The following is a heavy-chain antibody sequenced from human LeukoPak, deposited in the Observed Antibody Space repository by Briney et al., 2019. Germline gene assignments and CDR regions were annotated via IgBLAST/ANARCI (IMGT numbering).Heavy chain of an antibody. V-gene: IGHV4-39*02. CDR2: IYYSGST. J-gene: IGHJ6*02. CDR3: ARDYDFWSGYYMGYYFYGMDV. Sequence: SETLSLTCTVSGGSISSSSYYWGWIRQPPGKGLEWIGSIYYSGSTYYNPSLKGRVTISVDTSKNQFSLKLSSVTAADTAVYYCARDYDFWSGYYMGYYFYGMDVWGQGTTVTVSS. D-gene: IGHD3-3*01. CDR1: GGSISSSSYY.